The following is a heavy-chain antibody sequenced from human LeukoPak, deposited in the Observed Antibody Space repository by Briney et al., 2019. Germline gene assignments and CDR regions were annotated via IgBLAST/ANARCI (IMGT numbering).Heavy chain of an antibody. D-gene: IGHD5-24*01. V-gene: IGHV1-46*01. J-gene: IGHJ3*02. CDR1: GYTFTDYY. CDR2: INPGGGNT. CDR3: ARIRDGYNDAYDI. Sequence: ASVKVSCKASGYTFTDYYMHWVRQAPGQGLEWMGLINPGGGNTNYAQNFQGRVTMTRDTSTSTVYMELSSLRSEDTAIYYCARIRDGYNDAYDIWGQGTVVTVPS.